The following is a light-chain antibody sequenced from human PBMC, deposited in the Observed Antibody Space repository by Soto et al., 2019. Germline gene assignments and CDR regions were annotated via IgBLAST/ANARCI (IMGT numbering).Light chain of an antibody. V-gene: IGKV1-39*01. CDR3: QQSHSIPYT. CDR1: QTISSY. J-gene: IGKJ2*01. CDR2: AAS. Sequence: DIQMTQSPSSLSASVGDRVTITCRASQTISSYLNWYQQKPGKAPKLLIYAASSLQSGVPSRFSGSGSGTDFTLTSSSLQPADFATYYCQQSHSIPYTFGQGTKLEIK.